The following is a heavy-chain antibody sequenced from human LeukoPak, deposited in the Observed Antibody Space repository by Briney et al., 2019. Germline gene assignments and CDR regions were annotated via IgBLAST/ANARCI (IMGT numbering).Heavy chain of an antibody. CDR2: ISYDGSNK. CDR3: ARELNGYDY. V-gene: IGHV3-30-3*01. J-gene: IGHJ4*02. Sequence: GGSLRLSCAASGFTFSSYAMHWVRQAPGKGLEWVAVISYDGSNKYYADSVKGRFTISRDNSKNTLYLQMNSLRAEDTAVYYCARELNGYDYWGQGTLVTASS. CDR1: GFTFSSYA. D-gene: IGHD6-13*01.